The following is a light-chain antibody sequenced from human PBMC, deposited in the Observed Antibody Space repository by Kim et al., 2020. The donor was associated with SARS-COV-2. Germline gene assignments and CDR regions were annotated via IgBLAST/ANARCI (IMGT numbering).Light chain of an antibody. Sequence: GQSVAISCTGTGSDVGRDDRVSWYQQPPDTAPKLMIYEVSDRPSGVPDRFSGSKSGNTASLTISGLQAEDEADYYCFSWTSSNTYVFGTGTKVTVL. CDR1: GSDVGRDDR. CDR3: FSWTSSNTYV. CDR2: EVS. V-gene: IGLV2-18*02. J-gene: IGLJ1*01.